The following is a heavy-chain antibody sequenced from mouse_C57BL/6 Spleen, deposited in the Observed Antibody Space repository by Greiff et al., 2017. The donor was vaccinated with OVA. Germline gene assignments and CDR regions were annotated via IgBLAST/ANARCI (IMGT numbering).Heavy chain of an antibody. D-gene: IGHD2-5*01. CDR1: GFSLTSYG. Sequence: QVQLKESGPGLVAPSQSLSITCTVSGFSLTSYGVHWVRQPPGKGLEWLVVIWSDGSTTYNSALKSRLSISKDNSKSQVFLKMNSRQTDDTAMYYCARQGSNYDYYYAMDYWGQGTSVTVSS. CDR3: ARQGSNYDYYYAMDY. J-gene: IGHJ4*01. CDR2: IWSDGST. V-gene: IGHV2-6-1*01.